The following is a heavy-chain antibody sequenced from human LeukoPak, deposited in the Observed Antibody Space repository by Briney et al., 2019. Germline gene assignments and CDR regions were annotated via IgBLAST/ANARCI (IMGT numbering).Heavy chain of an antibody. CDR3: AKWGDFWTGLNNWYFEL. CDR2: IGDYGGHI. CDR1: GFIFNNYA. V-gene: IGHV3-23*01. J-gene: IGHJ2*01. Sequence: GGSLRLSCAASGFIFNNYAMSWVRQVPGKGLEWVSTIGDYGGHIYYADSVKGRFTISRDNSKNTHYLQMSSLTAEDTAVYYCAKWGDFWTGLNNWYFELWGRGTLVTVSS. D-gene: IGHD3/OR15-3a*01.